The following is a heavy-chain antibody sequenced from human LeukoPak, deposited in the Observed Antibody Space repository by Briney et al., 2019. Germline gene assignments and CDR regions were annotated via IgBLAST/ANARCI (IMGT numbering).Heavy chain of an antibody. CDR2: IYSSETT. CDR3: ARHFPYCGGDCPYYYMDV. Sequence: PSETLSLTCSVSGASISSDSWSWIRQPPGKGLEWIGSIYSSETTKYNPSLRSRATISGDTSKNQFSLKLSSVTAADTAVYYCARHFPYCGGDCPYYYMDVWGKGTTVTVSS. D-gene: IGHD2-21*02. CDR1: GASISSDS. J-gene: IGHJ6*03. V-gene: IGHV4-4*09.